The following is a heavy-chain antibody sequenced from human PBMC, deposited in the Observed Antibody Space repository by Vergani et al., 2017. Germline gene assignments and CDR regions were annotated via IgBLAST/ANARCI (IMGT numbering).Heavy chain of an antibody. CDR1: RFTFSSYG. Sequence: QVHLVESGGGVVQPGGSLRLSCAASRFTFSSYGMHWVRQAPGKGLEWVAFIRYDGSNKYYADSVKGRFTTSRDNSKNTLYLQMNSLRVEDTAVYYCAKVRDFLVSGSGWYAFDYWGQGILVTVSS. D-gene: IGHD6-19*01. CDR2: IRYDGSNK. V-gene: IGHV3-30*02. CDR3: AKVRDFLVSGSGWYAFDY. J-gene: IGHJ4*02.